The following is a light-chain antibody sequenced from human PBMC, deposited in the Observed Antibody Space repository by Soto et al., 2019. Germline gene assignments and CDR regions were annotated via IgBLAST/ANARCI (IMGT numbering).Light chain of an antibody. Sequence: EIVKTQSPATLSVSPGDRATLSCRASQSVSSNLAWYQQKPGQAPRLLIYGASTRATGIPARFSGSGSGTEFTLTISSLQSEDVAVYYCQQYNNWPPITFGQGTRLEIK. CDR3: QQYNNWPPIT. CDR1: QSVSSN. J-gene: IGKJ5*01. CDR2: GAS. V-gene: IGKV3-15*01.